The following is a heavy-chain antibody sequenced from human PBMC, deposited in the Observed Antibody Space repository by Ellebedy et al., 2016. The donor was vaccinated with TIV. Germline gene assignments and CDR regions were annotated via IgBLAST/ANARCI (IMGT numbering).Heavy chain of an antibody. CDR3: AKDIDATGNYDY. CDR1: GFTFHDYA. V-gene: IGHV3-9*01. J-gene: IGHJ4*02. Sequence: GGSLRLXXAASGFTFHDYAMHWVRQAPGKGLEWVSGISWNSGSIGYADSVKGRFTISRDNAKNSLYLQMNSLRPEDTALYYCAKDIDATGNYDYWGQGTLVTVSS. CDR2: ISWNSGSI. D-gene: IGHD3-10*01.